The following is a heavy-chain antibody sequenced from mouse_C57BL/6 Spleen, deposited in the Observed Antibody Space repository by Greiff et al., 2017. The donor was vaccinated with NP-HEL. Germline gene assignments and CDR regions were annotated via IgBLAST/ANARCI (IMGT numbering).Heavy chain of an antibody. CDR1: GYSITSGYY. CDR3: AYSNPAWFAY. CDR2: ISYDGSN. V-gene: IGHV3-6*01. D-gene: IGHD2-5*01. J-gene: IGHJ3*01. Sequence: VQLKESGPGLVKPSQSLSLTCSVTGYSITSGYYWNWIRQFPGNKLEWMGYISYDGSNNYNPSLKNRISITRDTSKNQFFLKLNSVTTEDTATYYCAYSNPAWFAYWGQGTLVTVSA.